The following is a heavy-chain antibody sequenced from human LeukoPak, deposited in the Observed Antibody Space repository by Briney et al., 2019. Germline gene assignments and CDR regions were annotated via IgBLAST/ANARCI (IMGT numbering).Heavy chain of an antibody. CDR3: ARYFGSSWFSSDYYYYGMDV. V-gene: IGHV4-59*01. J-gene: IGHJ6*02. CDR1: GGSISSYY. D-gene: IGHD6-13*01. CDR2: IYYSGST. Sequence: SETLSLTCTVSGGSISSYYWSWIRQPPGKGLEWIGHIYYSGSTNYNPSLKSRVTISVDTSKNQFSLKLSSVTAADTAVYYCARYFGSSWFSSDYYYYGMDVWGQGTTVTVSS.